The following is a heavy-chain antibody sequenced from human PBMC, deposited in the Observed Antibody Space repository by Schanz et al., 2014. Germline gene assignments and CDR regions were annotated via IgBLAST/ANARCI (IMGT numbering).Heavy chain of an antibody. CDR2: IWNNGVTK. CDR3: ARPRFDYGEVDY. CDR1: GFAFSVYG. D-gene: IGHD4-17*01. V-gene: IGHV3-33*01. Sequence: VQLVESGGGVVQFGRSLRLSCVASGFAFSVYGMHWVRQAPGKGLEWVAVIWNNGVTKYYADSVRGRFTISRDRFQNTLYLRMSSLRAEDTAVYYCARPRFDYGEVDYWGQGTLVTVSS. J-gene: IGHJ4*02.